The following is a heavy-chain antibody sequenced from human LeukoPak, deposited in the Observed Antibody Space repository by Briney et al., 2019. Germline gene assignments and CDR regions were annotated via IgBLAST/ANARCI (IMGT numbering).Heavy chain of an antibody. CDR2: IYTSGST. Sequence: SETLSLTCTVSGGSISSYYWSWLRQPAGKGLEWIGRIYTSGSTNYNPSLKSRVTMSVDTSKNQFSLKLSSVTAADTAVYYCARDGEIGELPWYFDLWGRGTLVTVSS. CDR1: GGSISSYY. J-gene: IGHJ2*01. D-gene: IGHD1-7*01. CDR3: ARDGEIGELPWYFDL. V-gene: IGHV4-4*07.